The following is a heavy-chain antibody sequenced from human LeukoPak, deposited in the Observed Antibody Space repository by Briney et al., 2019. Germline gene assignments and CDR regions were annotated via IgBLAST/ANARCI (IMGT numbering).Heavy chain of an antibody. CDR2: IYSGGST. V-gene: IGHV3-53*01. D-gene: IGHD3-9*01. J-gene: IGHJ4*02. CDR3: ARLGYYDALTDILDDF. CDR1: GFLVSSNY. Sequence: PGGSLSLSCTASGFLVSSNYMSWVRQAPGKGLEWVSIIYSGGSTYYADSVKGRFTISRDISKNTLHLQMNSLRAEDTAVYYCARLGYYDALTDILDDFWGQGTLVTVSP.